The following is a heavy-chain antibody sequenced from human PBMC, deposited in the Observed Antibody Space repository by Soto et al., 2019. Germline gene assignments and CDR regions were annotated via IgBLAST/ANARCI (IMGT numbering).Heavy chain of an antibody. CDR3: AKDKGGRYCSRTSCLYSFDY. CDR2: ISDSGST. J-gene: IGHJ4*02. Sequence: GGSLRVSCTASGFTFSTYAMSWGRQAPGKGLEWVSTISDSGSTYYADSVKGRFTISRDNSKNTLYLEMNSLRAEDTAVYYCAKDKGGRYCSRTSCLYSFDYWGQGTLVTVSS. CDR1: GFTFSTYA. D-gene: IGHD2-2*01. V-gene: IGHV3-23*01.